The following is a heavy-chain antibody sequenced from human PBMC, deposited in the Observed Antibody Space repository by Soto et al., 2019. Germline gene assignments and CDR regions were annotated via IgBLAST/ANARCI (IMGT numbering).Heavy chain of an antibody. CDR3: AKDQASGQGSFDS. Sequence: GGSLRLSCAASGFTFNIYGMDWVRQAPDKGLEWVALISYDGSNQYYADSVKGRLTISRDNSKNTLFLQMNSLRADDTAVYYCAKDQASGQGSFDSWGQGTLVTVSS. V-gene: IGHV3-30*18. CDR1: GFTFNIYG. CDR2: ISYDGSNQ. J-gene: IGHJ4*02.